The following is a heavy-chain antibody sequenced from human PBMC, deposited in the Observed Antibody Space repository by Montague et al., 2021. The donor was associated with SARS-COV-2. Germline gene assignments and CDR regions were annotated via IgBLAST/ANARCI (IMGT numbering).Heavy chain of an antibody. J-gene: IGHJ4*02. CDR1: GFTFNNYA. D-gene: IGHD6-19*01. CDR3: VRASLIKARIAVAGTTVY. CDR2: ISSDGSTK. Sequence: SLRLSCAASGFTFNNYAMPWVRQAPGKGLEWVSIISSDGSTKYYADSVKGRFTISRDNSKNTLYLQMNSLRAEDTAVYYCVRASLIKARIAVAGTTVYWGQGTTVTISS. V-gene: IGHV3-30-3*01.